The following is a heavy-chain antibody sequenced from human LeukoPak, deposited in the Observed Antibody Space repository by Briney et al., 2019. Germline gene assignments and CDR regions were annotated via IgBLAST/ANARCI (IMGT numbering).Heavy chain of an antibody. CDR3: AKDVRLRLGIDLHYFDY. CDR2: ISGSGGST. D-gene: IGHD7-27*01. CDR1: GFTFSSYA. Sequence: PGGSLRLSCAASGFTFSSYAMSWVRQAPGKGLEWVSAISGSGGSTYYADSVKGRFTISRDNSKNTLYLQMNSLRAEDTAGYYCAKDVRLRLGIDLHYFDYWGQGTLVTVSS. V-gene: IGHV3-23*01. J-gene: IGHJ4*02.